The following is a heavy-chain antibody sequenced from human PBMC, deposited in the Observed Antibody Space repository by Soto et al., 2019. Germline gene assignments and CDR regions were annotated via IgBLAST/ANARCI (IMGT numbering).Heavy chain of an antibody. Sequence: QVQLQQWGAGLLKPSETLSLSCAVYGGSFSGYYWSWIRQPPGKGLEWIGEINHSGSTNYNPSLRSRVTISVDTSRSQFSLKLRSVTAPDTAVYYCARARNLGYCSSTSCRPDWYYYYGMDVWGQGTTVTVSS. J-gene: IGHJ6*02. V-gene: IGHV4-34*01. CDR2: INHSGST. CDR3: ARARNLGYCSSTSCRPDWYYYYGMDV. CDR1: GGSFSGYY. D-gene: IGHD2-2*01.